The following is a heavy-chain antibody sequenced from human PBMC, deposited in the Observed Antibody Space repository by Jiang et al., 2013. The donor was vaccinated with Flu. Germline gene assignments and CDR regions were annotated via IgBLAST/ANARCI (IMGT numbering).Heavy chain of an antibody. CDR1: GYTFTSYY. CDR2: INPSGGST. J-gene: IGHJ4*02. D-gene: IGHD2-15*01. V-gene: IGHV1-46*01. CDR3: ARDPADSPFPGYCSGGSCSNMQFDY. Sequence: GAEVKKPGASVKVSCKASGYTFTSYYMHWVRQAPGQGLEWMGIINPSGGSTSYAQKFQGRVTMTRDTSTSTVYMELSSLRSEDTAVYYCARDPADSPFPGYCSGGSCSNMQFDYWGQGTLVTVSS.